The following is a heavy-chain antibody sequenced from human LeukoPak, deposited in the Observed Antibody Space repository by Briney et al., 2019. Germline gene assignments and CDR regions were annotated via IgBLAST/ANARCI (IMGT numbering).Heavy chain of an antibody. V-gene: IGHV3-7*01. D-gene: IGHD6-19*01. CDR1: GFTFNKYW. CDR3: AAQRAVGFDY. Sequence: GGSLRLSCAASGFTFNKYWMTWVRQAPGKGLEWVANVNQDGTEKYYVDSVKGRFNISRDNAKNSLYLHMNSLRAEDTAVYYCAAQRAVGFDYWGQGTLVTVSS. CDR2: VNQDGTEK. J-gene: IGHJ4*02.